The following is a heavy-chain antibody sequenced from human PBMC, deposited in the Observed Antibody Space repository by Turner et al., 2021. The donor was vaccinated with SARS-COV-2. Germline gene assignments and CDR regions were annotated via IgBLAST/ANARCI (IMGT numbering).Heavy chain of an antibody. V-gene: IGHV3-21*01. CDR3: ARDRIVRNWNDVPKPTYGMDV. D-gene: IGHD1-20*01. CDR2: IRSSRSYI. J-gene: IGHJ6*02. Sequence: EMQLVESGGGLVKPGGSLRLPCAASGFTFSSYNMNWVRQAPGKGLEWVSSIRSSRSYIYYADSGKGRFTISRDNAKNSLYLQMNSLRAEDTAVYYCARDRIVRNWNDVPKPTYGMDVWGQGTTVTVSS. CDR1: GFTFSSYN.